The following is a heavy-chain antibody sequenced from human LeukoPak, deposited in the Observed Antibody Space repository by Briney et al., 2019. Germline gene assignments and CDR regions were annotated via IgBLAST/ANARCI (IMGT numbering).Heavy chain of an antibody. CDR3: AKQGDYYYDSSGYYLDY. D-gene: IGHD3-22*01. CDR1: GFTFSNYG. Sequence: GGSLRLSCAASGFTFSNYGMHWVRQAPGKGVEWVAVISYDGSNKYYADSVKGRFTISRDNSKNTLYLQMNSLRAEDTAVYYCAKQGDYYYDSSGYYLDYWGQGTLVTVSS. J-gene: IGHJ4*02. V-gene: IGHV3-30*18. CDR2: ISYDGSNK.